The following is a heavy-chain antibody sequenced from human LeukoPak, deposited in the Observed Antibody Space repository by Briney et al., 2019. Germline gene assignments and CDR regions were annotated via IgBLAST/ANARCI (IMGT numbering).Heavy chain of an antibody. D-gene: IGHD3-22*01. CDR3: AKDRGEDYYDSREVS. J-gene: IGHJ4*02. CDR2: ITNSGENT. CDR1: GFSFPYG. Sequence: GGSLRLSCEASGFSFPYGMSWVRQAPGKGLEWVSGITNSGENTYYADSVKGRFTISRDNSKNTLFLEMNSLRVEDTAVYYCAKDRGEDYYDSREVSWGQGTLVTVSS. V-gene: IGHV3-23*01.